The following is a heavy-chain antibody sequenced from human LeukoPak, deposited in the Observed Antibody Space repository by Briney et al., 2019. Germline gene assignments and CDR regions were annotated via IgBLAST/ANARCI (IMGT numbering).Heavy chain of an antibody. CDR2: INPNSGGT. CDR1: GYTFTGYY. CDR3: ATGARSSSALDYFDY. D-gene: IGHD6-6*01. V-gene: IGHV1-2*02. J-gene: IGHJ4*02. Sequence: ASVKVSCKASGYTFTGYYIHWVRQAPGQGLEWMGWINPNSGGTNYAQKFQGGVTMTRDTSISTAYMELSRLRSDDTAVYYCATGARSSSALDYFDYWGQGTLATVSS.